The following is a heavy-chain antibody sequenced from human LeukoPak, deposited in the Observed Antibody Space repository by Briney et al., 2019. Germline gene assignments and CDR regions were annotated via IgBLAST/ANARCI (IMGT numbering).Heavy chain of an antibody. D-gene: IGHD1-26*01. CDR1: GGSFSGYY. J-gene: IGHJ4*02. CDR3: ARDRYSGYVDY. CDR2: INHSGST. Sequence: SETLSLTCAVYGGSFSGYYWSWLRQPPGKGLEWIGEINHSGSTNYNPSLKSRVTISVDTSKNQFSLKLSSVTAADTAVYYCARDRYSGYVDYWGQGTLVTVSS. V-gene: IGHV4-34*01.